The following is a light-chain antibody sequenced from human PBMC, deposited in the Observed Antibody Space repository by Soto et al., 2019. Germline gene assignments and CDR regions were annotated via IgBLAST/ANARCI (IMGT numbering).Light chain of an antibody. CDR2: GAS. CDR1: QSVSSN. V-gene: IGKV3-15*01. CDR3: QQYNNLPTWT. J-gene: IGKJ1*01. Sequence: EKVMTKSPATLSVSPGERATLSCRASQSVSSNLAWYQQKPGQAPRLLIYGASTRATGIPARFSGSGSGTEFTLSISSLQSEDFAVYYCQQYNNLPTWTFGQVTKVDIK.